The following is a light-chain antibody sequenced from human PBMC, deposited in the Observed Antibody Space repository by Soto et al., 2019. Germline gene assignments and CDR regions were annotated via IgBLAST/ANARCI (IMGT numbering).Light chain of an antibody. CDR2: DAS. V-gene: IGKV1-5*01. CDR1: QTISTF. CDR3: QHYNSYPWT. Sequence: DIQMTQSPSTLSASVGDRVTITFRASQTISTFLAWYQQKPGKAPKLLIYDASTLESGVPSRFSGGGSGTEFTPTITSLQPGDFATYFCQHYNSYPWTFGQGTKVDIK. J-gene: IGKJ1*01.